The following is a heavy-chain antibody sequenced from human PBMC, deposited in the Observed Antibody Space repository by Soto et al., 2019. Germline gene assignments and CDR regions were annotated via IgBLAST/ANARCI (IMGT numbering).Heavy chain of an antibody. CDR2: ISGSGGST. V-gene: IGHV3-23*01. J-gene: IGHJ4*02. Sequence: PGGSLTLSCTASGFTFSSYAMNWVRQAPGKGLEWVSVISGSGGSTYYADSVKGRFTISRDNSKNKLYLQMNSLRAEDTAVYYCASRTSGWYFDYWGQGTLVTV. CDR3: ASRTSGWYFDY. D-gene: IGHD6-19*01. CDR1: GFTFSSYA.